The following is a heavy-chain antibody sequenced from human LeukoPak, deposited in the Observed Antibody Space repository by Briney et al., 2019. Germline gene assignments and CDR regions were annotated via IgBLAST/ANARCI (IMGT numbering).Heavy chain of an antibody. J-gene: IGHJ4*02. V-gene: IGHV3-33*01. CDR2: IWYDGSNK. D-gene: IGHD3-9*01. Sequence: GGSLRLSCAASGFTFSSYGMHWVRQAPGKGLEWVAVIWYDGSNKYYADSVKGRFTISRDNSKNTLYLQMNSLRAEDTAVYYCARDRGYDILTGYYFDYWGQGTLVTVSS. CDR3: ARDRGYDILTGYYFDY. CDR1: GFTFSSYG.